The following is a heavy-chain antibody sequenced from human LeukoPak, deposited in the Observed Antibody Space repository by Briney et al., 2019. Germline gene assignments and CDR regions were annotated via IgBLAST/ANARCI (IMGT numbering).Heavy chain of an antibody. CDR2: IYYSGST. D-gene: IGHD3-9*01. CDR3: AREGLRYFGNYMDV. CDR1: GGSISSYY. V-gene: IGHV4-59*01. J-gene: IGHJ6*03. Sequence: SETLSLTCTVSGGSISSYYWSWIRQPPGKGLEWIGYIYYSGSTNYNPSLKGRVTISVDTSKNQFSLKLSSVTAADTAVYYCAREGLRYFGNYMDVWGKGTTVTISS.